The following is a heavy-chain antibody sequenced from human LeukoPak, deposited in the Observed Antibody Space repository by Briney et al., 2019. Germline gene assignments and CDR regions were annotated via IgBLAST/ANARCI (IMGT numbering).Heavy chain of an antibody. V-gene: IGHV1-24*01. D-gene: IGHD3-10*01. CDR3: ATAGEYYYGSGSYYFDY. CDR1: GYTLTELS. CDR2: FDPEDGET. J-gene: IGHJ4*02. Sequence: ASVKVSCKVSGYTLTELSMHWVRQAPGKGLEWMGGFDPEDGETTYAQKFQGRVTMTEDTSTDTAYMELSSLRSEDTAVYYCATAGEYYYGSGSYYFDYWGQGTLVTVSS.